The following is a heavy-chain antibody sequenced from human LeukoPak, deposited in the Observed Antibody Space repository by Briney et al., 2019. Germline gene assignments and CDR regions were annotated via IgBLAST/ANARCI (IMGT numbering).Heavy chain of an antibody. CDR3: AKDRSPAGAYYFDY. D-gene: IGHD1-26*01. CDR2: ISWNSGSI. Sequence: PGGSLRLSCAASGFTFDDYAMHWVRQAPGKGLKWVSGISWNSGSIGYADSVKGRFTISRDNAKNSLYLQMNSLRAEDTALYYCAKDRSPAGAYYFDYWGQGTLVTVSS. CDR1: GFTFDDYA. J-gene: IGHJ4*02. V-gene: IGHV3-9*01.